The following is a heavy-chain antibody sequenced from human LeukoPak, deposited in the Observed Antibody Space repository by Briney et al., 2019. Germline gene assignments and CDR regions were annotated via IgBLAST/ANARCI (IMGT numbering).Heavy chain of an antibody. CDR2: ISGYNGNT. CDR1: GYIFTNYG. CDR3: ARDLTHRRNYDNSGYQIVSAF. J-gene: IGHJ4*02. V-gene: IGHV1-18*01. Sequence: GASVKVSCKASGYIFTNYGISWVRQAPGHGLEWMGWISGYNGNTKYAQKFQGRVTMTTDTSTSTAYMELRSLRSDDTAVYYCARDLTHRRNYDNSGYQIVSAFWGQGTLVTVSS. D-gene: IGHD3-22*01.